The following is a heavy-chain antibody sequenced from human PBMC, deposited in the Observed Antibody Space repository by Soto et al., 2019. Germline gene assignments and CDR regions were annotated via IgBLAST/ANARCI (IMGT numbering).Heavy chain of an antibody. V-gene: IGHV1-46*01. CDR1: GYTFTSYY. J-gene: IGHJ4*02. CDR2: INPSGGST. Sequence: QVQLVQSGAEVKKPGASVKVSCKASGYTFTSYYMHWVRQAPGQGLEWMGIINPSGGSTSYAQKFQGRVTMTRDTSTSTVYMELSSLRSEDTAVYYCARDEKGIAVAGTGVDYWGQGPLVRVSS. CDR3: ARDEKGIAVAGTGVDY. D-gene: IGHD6-19*01.